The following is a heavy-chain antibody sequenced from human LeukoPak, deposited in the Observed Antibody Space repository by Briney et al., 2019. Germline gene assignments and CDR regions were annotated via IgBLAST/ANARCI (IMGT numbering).Heavy chain of an antibody. CDR1: GFTFSIYA. CDR2: ISGSGGNT. D-gene: IGHD6-19*01. CDR3: AKGPLTEVAGTTWDY. J-gene: IGHJ4*02. Sequence: GGSLRLSCAASGFTFSIYAMSWVRQTPGKGLEWVSAISGSGGNTYYADSVKGRFTISRDNSKIMLYLQMNSLRADDTAVCYCAKGPLTEVAGTTWDYWGQGTLVTVSS. V-gene: IGHV3-23*01.